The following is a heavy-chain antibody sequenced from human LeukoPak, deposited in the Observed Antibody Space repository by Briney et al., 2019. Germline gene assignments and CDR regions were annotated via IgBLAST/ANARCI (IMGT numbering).Heavy chain of an antibody. CDR3: AWSYSSTFDY. CDR2: IYSGGST. J-gene: IGHJ4*02. D-gene: IGHD3-10*01. V-gene: IGHV3-53*01. CDR1: GFTFSSYA. Sequence: PGGSLRLSCAASGFTFSSYAMSWVRQAPGKGLEWVSVIYSGGSTYYADSVKGRFTISRDNSKNTLYLQMNSLRAEDTAVYYCAWSYSSTFDYWGQGTLVTVSS.